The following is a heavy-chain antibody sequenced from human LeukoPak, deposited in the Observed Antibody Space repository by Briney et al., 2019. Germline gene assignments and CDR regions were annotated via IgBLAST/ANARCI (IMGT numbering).Heavy chain of an antibody. CDR2: ISAYNGNT. J-gene: IGHJ4*02. CDR1: GYTFTSYG. V-gene: IGHV1-18*01. CDR3: ASTYCSSTSCYTGFDY. D-gene: IGHD2-2*02. Sequence: ASVKVSCKASGYTFTSYGISWVRQAPGQGLEWMGWISAYNGNTNYAQKLQGRVTMTTDTSTSTAYTELRSLRSDDTAVYYCASTYCSSTSCYTGFDYWGQGTLVTVSS.